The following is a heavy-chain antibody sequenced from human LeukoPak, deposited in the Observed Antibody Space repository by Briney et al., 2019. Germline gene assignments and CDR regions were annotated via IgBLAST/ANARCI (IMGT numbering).Heavy chain of an antibody. D-gene: IGHD3-22*01. V-gene: IGHV4-4*07. CDR2: IYPNGNT. Sequence: SETLSLTCTVSGGFMNSYYWSWIRQPAGKGLEWIERIYPNGNTNYNPSLRGRISMSVDTSKSRYSLKLSSVTAADTAVYYCARGAYYYDSRGWDVWGQGTLVTVSS. CDR3: ARGAYYYDSRGWDV. CDR1: GGFMNSYY. J-gene: IGHJ3*01.